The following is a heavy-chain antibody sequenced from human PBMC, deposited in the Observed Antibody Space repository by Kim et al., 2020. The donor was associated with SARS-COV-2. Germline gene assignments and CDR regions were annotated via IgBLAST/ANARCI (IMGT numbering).Heavy chain of an antibody. Sequence: GGSLRLSCAASGFSFSLAHMHWVRQAQGEGLQWVANVWSDGSHKTYEDSVQDRFFISRDNSRKTVYLEMQSLRVEDTAVYYCARGIGAVAGADYWGQGTLVTVAS. J-gene: IGHJ4*02. D-gene: IGHD6-19*01. CDR1: GFSFSLAH. CDR2: VWSDGSHK. CDR3: ARGIGAVAGADY. V-gene: IGHV3-33*01.